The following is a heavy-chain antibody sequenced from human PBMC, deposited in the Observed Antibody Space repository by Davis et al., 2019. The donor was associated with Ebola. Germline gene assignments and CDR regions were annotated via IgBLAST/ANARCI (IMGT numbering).Heavy chain of an antibody. D-gene: IGHD3-22*01. CDR1: GYSLSDFS. V-gene: IGHV1-24*01. CDR2: FNPKDAET. Sequence: ASVKVSCKVSGYSLSDFSMHWVRQAPGKGLEWMGGFNPKDAETIYAQKFQGRVTMTEDTSTDTAYMELSSLRSEDAAVYYCARDRAYYYATSGYWAAFDIWGQGTMVTVS. J-gene: IGHJ3*02. CDR3: ARDRAYYYATSGYWAAFDI.